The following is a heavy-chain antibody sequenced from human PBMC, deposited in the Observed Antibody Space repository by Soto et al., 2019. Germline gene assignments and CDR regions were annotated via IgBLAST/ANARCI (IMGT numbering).Heavy chain of an antibody. Sequence: ASVKLSCKASAYSVTGYYIHWLRQPPGEGLEWMGGINPNTGGTDYAQKFQGWVTMTRDTSISTAYMELSRLGSDDTAVYFCATQGGTSYGSEYHFDYWGQGTPVTVSS. D-gene: IGHD5-18*01. CDR2: INPNTGGT. CDR3: ATQGGTSYGSEYHFDY. J-gene: IGHJ4*02. CDR1: AYSVTGYY. V-gene: IGHV1-2*04.